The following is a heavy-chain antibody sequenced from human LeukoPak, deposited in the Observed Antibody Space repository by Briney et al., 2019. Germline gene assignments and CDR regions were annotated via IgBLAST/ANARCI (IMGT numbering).Heavy chain of an antibody. Sequence: GGSLRLSCAASGFTVSSNYMSWVRQAPGKGLEWVSVIYSGGSTHYADSVKGRFTISRDNSKNTLYLQMNSLRAEDTAVYYCAKEGPLRFLEWLWGYFDYWGQGTLVTVSS. CDR2: IYSGGST. CDR1: GFTVSSNY. J-gene: IGHJ4*02. V-gene: IGHV3-53*01. D-gene: IGHD3-3*01. CDR3: AKEGPLRFLEWLWGYFDY.